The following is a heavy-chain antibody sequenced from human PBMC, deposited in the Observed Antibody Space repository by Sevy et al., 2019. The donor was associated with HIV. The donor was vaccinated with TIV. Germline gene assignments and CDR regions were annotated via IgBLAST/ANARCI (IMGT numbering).Heavy chain of an antibody. J-gene: IGHJ5*02. V-gene: IGHV3-48*01. Sequence: GGSLRLSCVGSGFTFREYSMNWVRQAPGKGLEWVSYISGSSTTIEHADFVKGRFSISRDNADNSVFLEMNRLKVKDTAVDFCARSLAAAENWFDPWGQGTLVTVSS. CDR1: GFTFREYS. CDR3: ARSLAAAENWFDP. D-gene: IGHD6-13*01. CDR2: ISGSSTTI.